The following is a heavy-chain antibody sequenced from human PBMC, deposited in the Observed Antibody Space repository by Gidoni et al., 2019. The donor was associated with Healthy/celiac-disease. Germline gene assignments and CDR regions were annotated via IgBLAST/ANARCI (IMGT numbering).Heavy chain of an antibody. CDR2: IYYSGST. D-gene: IGHD3-3*01. Sequence: QVQLQESGPGLVKPSQTLSLTCTVSGGSISSGVYYWSWIRQPPGKGLEWIGYIYYSGSTYYNPSLKSRVTISVDTSKNQFSLKLSSVTAADTAVYYCARGITIFGVVIIPVGMDVWGKGTTVTVSS. J-gene: IGHJ6*04. V-gene: IGHV4-30-4*01. CDR3: ARGITIFGVVIIPVGMDV. CDR1: GGSISSGVYY.